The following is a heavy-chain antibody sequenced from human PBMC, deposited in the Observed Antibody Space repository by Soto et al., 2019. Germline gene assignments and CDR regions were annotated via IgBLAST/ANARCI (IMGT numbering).Heavy chain of an antibody. CDR3: ARVFRDYYDSSGYPDY. V-gene: IGHV4-59*01. J-gene: IGHJ4*02. D-gene: IGHD3-22*01. CDR2: IYYSGST. CDR1: GGSISSYY. Sequence: PSETLSLTCTVSGGSISSYYWSWIRQPPGKGLEWIGYIYYSGSTNYNPSLKSRVTISVDTSKNQFSLKLSSVTAADTAVYYCARVFRDYYDSSGYPDYWGQGTLVTVSS.